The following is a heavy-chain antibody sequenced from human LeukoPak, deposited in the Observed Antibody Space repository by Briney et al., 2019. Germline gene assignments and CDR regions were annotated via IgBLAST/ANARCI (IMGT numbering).Heavy chain of an antibody. CDR3: ARRISSSWYNYAFDI. D-gene: IGHD6-13*01. CDR1: GFTFSDYY. Sequence: GSLRLSCAASGFTFSDYYMSWIRQAPGKGLEWVSYISSSGSTIYYADSVKGRFTISRDNAKNSLYLQMNSLRAEDTAVYYCARRISSSWYNYAFDIWGQGTIVTVSS. J-gene: IGHJ3*02. CDR2: ISSSGSTI. V-gene: IGHV3-11*04.